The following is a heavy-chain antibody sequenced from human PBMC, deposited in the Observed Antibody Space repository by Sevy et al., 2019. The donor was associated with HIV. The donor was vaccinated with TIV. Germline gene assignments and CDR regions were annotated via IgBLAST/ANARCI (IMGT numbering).Heavy chain of an antibody. D-gene: IGHD6-19*01. CDR3: ARAAPGISVAGPCDH. V-gene: IGHV3-53*01. CDR2: IYSAGNA. Sequence: GGSLRLSCAASGFTVSTNYMNWVRQAPGKGLEWVSVIYSAGNAYQTDSVKGRFTTSRDNTKNTLYLQLNSLRAEDTAIYFCARAAPGISVAGPCDHWGQGTLVTVSS. J-gene: IGHJ4*02. CDR1: GFTVSTNY.